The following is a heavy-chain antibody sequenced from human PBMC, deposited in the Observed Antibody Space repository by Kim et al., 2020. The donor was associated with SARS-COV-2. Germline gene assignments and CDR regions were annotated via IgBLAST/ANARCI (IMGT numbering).Heavy chain of an antibody. Sequence: GGSLRLSCAASGFTFSSYWMSWVRQAPGKGLEWVANIKQDGSKKYYVDSVKGRFTTSRDNAKNSLYLQMNSLRAEDTAVYYCARDLGFLLRTDAFDIWGQGTMVTVSS. V-gene: IGHV3-7*03. CDR1: GFTFSSYW. D-gene: IGHD4-17*01. J-gene: IGHJ3*02. CDR3: ARDLGFLLRTDAFDI. CDR2: IKQDGSKK.